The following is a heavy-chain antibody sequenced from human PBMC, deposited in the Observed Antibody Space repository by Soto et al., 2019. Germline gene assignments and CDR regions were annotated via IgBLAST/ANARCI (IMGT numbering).Heavy chain of an antibody. D-gene: IGHD6-19*01. CDR3: ARDNGQWLVSA. V-gene: IGHV1-18*01. Sequence: QVQLVQSGAEVKKPGASVKVSCKASGYIFTSHGISWVRQAPGQGLEWMGRISTYNGNTKYAQKLQGRVTMTTDTSASIASMELRSLRSDDPAVYYCARDNGQWLVSAWGQGTLVTVSS. CDR2: ISTYNGNT. J-gene: IGHJ5*02. CDR1: GYIFTSHG.